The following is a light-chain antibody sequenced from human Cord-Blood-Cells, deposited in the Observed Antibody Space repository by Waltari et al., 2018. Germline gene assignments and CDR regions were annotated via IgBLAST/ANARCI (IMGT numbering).Light chain of an antibody. CDR1: QSISSW. CDR3: QQYNSYSRT. J-gene: IGKJ1*01. V-gene: IGKV1-5*03. CDR2: KAS. Sequence: DIQMPPSPSTLSASVGDRVPITCRASQSISSWLAWYQQKPGKAPKLLIYKASSLESGVPSRFSGSGSGTEFTLTISSLQPDDFATYYCQQYNSYSRTFGQGTKVEIK.